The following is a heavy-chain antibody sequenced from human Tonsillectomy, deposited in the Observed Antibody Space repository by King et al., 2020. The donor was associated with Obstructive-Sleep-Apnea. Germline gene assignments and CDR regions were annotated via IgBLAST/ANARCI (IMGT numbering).Heavy chain of an antibody. CDR2: IKSDGTST. CDR3: VCESVVSVN. D-gene: IGHD2-15*01. CDR1: GFISSSYW. J-gene: IGHJ4*02. Sequence: QLVQSGGGLVQPGGSLRLSCAASGFISSSYWMHWVRQTPGKGLVWVSRIKSDGTSTSYADSVKGRFSISTDNAKNTMYLQMDSLRAEDTAVYYCVCESVVSVNGGQGTLVTVSS. V-gene: IGHV3-74*02.